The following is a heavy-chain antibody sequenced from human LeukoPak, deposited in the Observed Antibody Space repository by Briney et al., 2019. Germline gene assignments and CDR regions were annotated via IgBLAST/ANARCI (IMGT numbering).Heavy chain of an antibody. CDR3: ARGRDKTYYDFWSGYYPYFDY. Sequence: GESLKISCKGSGDTFSSYWIAWVRQMSGKGLEWMGSIYPGDSDTRYSPSFQGQVTISADKSISTAYLQWSSLKASDTAMYYCARGRDKTYYDFWSGYYPYFDYWGQGTLVTVSS. V-gene: IGHV5-51*01. J-gene: IGHJ4*02. CDR2: IYPGDSDT. D-gene: IGHD3-3*01. CDR1: GDTFSSYW.